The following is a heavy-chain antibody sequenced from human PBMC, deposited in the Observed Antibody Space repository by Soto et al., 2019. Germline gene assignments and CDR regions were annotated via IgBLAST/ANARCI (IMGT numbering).Heavy chain of an antibody. Sequence: GGSLRLSCAASGFTFSSYGMHWVRQAPGKGLEWVAVIWYDGSNKYYADSVKGRFTISRDNSKNTLYLQMNSLRAEDTAVYYCARAAAGQYYYYGMDVWGQGTTVTVSS. CDR2: IWYDGSNK. CDR3: ARAAAGQYYYYGMDV. J-gene: IGHJ6*02. V-gene: IGHV3-33*01. CDR1: GFTFSSYG. D-gene: IGHD6-13*01.